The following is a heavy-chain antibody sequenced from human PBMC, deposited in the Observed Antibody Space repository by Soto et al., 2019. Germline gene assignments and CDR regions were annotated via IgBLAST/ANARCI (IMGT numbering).Heavy chain of an antibody. D-gene: IGHD3-10*01. J-gene: IGHJ5*02. CDR2: IYYSGST. Sequence: PSETLSLTCTVSGGSISSSSYYWGWIRQPPGKGLEWIGSIYYSGSTYYNPSLKSRVTISVDTSKNQFSLKLSSVTAADTAVYYCARAQYGSGTGWFDPWGQGTLVTVSS. CDR3: ARAQYGSGTGWFDP. V-gene: IGHV4-39*07. CDR1: GGSISSSSYY.